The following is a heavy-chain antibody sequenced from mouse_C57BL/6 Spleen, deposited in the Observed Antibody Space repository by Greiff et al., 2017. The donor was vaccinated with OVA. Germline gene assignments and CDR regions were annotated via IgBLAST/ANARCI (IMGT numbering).Heavy chain of an antibody. Sequence: EVQRVESGGGLVKPGGSLKLSCAASGFTFSDYGMHWVRQAPEKGLEWVAYISSGSSTIYYADTVKGRFTISRDNAKNTLFLQMTSLRSEDTAMYYCARGRVGYAMDYWGQGTSVTVSS. CDR3: ARGRVGYAMDY. CDR1: GFTFSDYG. CDR2: ISSGSSTI. J-gene: IGHJ4*01. V-gene: IGHV5-17*01.